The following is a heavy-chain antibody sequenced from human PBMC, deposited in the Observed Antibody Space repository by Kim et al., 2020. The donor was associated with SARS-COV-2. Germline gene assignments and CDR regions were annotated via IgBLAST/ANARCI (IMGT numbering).Heavy chain of an antibody. Sequence: SVKVSCKASGGTFSSYAISWVRQAPGQGLEWMGGIIPIFGTANYAQKFQGRVTITADESTSTAYMELSSLRSEDTAVYYCARDGGIVGATKSRAFDIWGQGTMVTVSS. CDR3: ARDGGIVGATKSRAFDI. CDR1: GGTFSSYA. CDR2: IIPIFGTA. D-gene: IGHD1-26*01. J-gene: IGHJ3*02. V-gene: IGHV1-69*13.